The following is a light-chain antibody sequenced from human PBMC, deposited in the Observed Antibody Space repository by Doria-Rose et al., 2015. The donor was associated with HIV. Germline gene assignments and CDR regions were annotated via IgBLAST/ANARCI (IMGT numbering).Light chain of an antibody. Sequence: QSVLIQPASVSGSPGQSITISCTGTSSDVGGYNYVSWYQHHPGKAPKLMIYDVSKRPSGVPDRFSGSKSGNTASLTISGLQAEDEADYYCCSYAGSYSYVLFGGGTKLTVL. J-gene: IGLJ2*01. V-gene: IGLV2-11*01. CDR1: SSDVGGYNY. CDR3: CSYAGSYSYVL. CDR2: DVS.